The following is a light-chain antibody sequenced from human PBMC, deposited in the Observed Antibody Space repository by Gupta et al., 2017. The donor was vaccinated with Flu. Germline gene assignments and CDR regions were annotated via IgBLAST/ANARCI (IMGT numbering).Light chain of an antibody. CDR3: QQSYSTPRT. V-gene: IGKV1-39*01. CDR2: AAP. J-gene: IGKJ1*01. Sequence: DIQMTQSPSSLSASVGDRVTITCRASQSISSYLNWYQQKPGKAPKLLIYAAPSLQSGVPSRFSGSGSGTDFTLTISRLQPEDFATYYCQQSYSTPRTFGQGTKVEIK. CDR1: QSISSY.